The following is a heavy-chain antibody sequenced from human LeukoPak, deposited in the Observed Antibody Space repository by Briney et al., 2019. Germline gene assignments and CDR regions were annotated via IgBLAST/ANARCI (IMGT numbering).Heavy chain of an antibody. Sequence: GRSLRLSCAASGFTFSSYGMHWVRQAPGKGLEWLTFIRYDGNNKYYADSVKGRFTISRDDSKNTLYLQMNSLRAEDTAVYYCAKSGPYCSSTTCNYFDYWGQGTLVTVSS. CDR2: IRYDGNNK. CDR1: GFTFSSYG. V-gene: IGHV3-30*02. J-gene: IGHJ4*02. CDR3: AKSGPYCSSTTCNYFDY. D-gene: IGHD2-2*01.